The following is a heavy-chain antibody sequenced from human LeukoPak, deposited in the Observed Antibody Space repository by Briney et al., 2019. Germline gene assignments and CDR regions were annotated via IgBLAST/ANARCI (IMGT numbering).Heavy chain of an antibody. CDR3: ARDLAGGGAVVRIFDY. CDR2: INSGGSNI. J-gene: IGHJ4*02. CDR1: GFTFTTYS. D-gene: IGHD3-16*01. Sequence: GGSLRLSCAASGFTFTTYSMNWVRQAPGKGLEWVSYINSGGSNIYYADSVKGRFTISRDNPKNSLYLQMNSLRAEDTAVYYCARDLAGGGAVVRIFDYWGQGTLVTVSS. V-gene: IGHV3-48*04.